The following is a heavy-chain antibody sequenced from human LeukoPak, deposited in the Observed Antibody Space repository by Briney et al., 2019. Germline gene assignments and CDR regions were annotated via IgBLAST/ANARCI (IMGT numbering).Heavy chain of an antibody. CDR3: ASYRNGAFDI. Sequence: ASVKLSCNTSGFTFTTYAFTWVRQAPRLGLELMGWISAYNGDTNYAQNVQDRVTITTDTSTSTAYLELRTLRSDDTAVYFCASYRNGAFDIWGQGTTITVSS. CDR1: GFTFTTYA. CDR2: ISAYNGDT. V-gene: IGHV1-18*01. D-gene: IGHD1-14*01. J-gene: IGHJ3*02.